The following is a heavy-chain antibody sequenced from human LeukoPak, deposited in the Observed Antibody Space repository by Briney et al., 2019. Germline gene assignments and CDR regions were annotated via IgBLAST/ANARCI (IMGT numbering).Heavy chain of an antibody. Sequence: GESLKTSCKGSGYSFTSCWIGWVRQMPGKGLEWMGIIYPGDSDTRYSPSFQGQVTISADKSISTAYLQWSSLKASDTAMYYCARRKAAAGTYYFDYWGQGTLVTVSS. J-gene: IGHJ4*02. CDR3: ARRKAAAGTYYFDY. D-gene: IGHD6-13*01. V-gene: IGHV5-51*01. CDR1: GYSFTSCW. CDR2: IYPGDSDT.